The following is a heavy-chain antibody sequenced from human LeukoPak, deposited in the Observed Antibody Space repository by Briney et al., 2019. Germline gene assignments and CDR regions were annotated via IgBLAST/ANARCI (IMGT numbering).Heavy chain of an antibody. Sequence: SETLSLTCTVSGGSISSYYWSWIRQPPGKGLEWIGSIYYSGSTYYNPSLKSRVTISVDTSKNQFSLKLSSVTAADTAVYYCAREIYSGYDEPFDYWGQGTLVTVSS. CDR2: IYYSGST. CDR1: GGSISSYY. V-gene: IGHV4-59*12. CDR3: AREIYSGYDEPFDY. J-gene: IGHJ4*02. D-gene: IGHD5-12*01.